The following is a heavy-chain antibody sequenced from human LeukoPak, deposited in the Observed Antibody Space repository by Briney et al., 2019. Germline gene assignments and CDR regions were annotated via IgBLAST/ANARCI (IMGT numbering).Heavy chain of an antibody. V-gene: IGHV3-7*01. CDR2: IKPDGSEK. J-gene: IGHJ4*02. Sequence: GGSLRLSCAASGFTFSTYWMSWVRQAPGKGLEWVANIKPDGSEKYYVDSVKGRFTISRDNAKNSLYLQMNSLRAEDTAVYYCARDSPRWNHWGYWGQGTLVTVSS. CDR1: GFTFSTYW. CDR3: ARDSPRWNHWGY. D-gene: IGHD1-14*01.